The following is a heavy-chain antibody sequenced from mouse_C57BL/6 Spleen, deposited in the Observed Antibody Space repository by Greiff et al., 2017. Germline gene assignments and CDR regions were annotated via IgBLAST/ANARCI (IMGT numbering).Heavy chain of an antibody. J-gene: IGHJ3*01. CDR2: ISSGSSTI. V-gene: IGHV5-17*01. D-gene: IGHD2-2*01. Sequence: VKVVESGGGLVKPGGSLKLSCAASGFTFSDYGMHWVRQAPEKGLEWVAYISSGSSTIYYADTVKGRFTIYRDNAKNTLFLQMTSLKAEDTAMYYCASEHYGYDGWFADWGQGTLVTVSA. CDR1: GFTFSDYG. CDR3: ASEHYGYDGWFAD.